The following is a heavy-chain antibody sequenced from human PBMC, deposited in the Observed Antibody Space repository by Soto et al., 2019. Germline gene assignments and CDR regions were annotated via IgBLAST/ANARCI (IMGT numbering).Heavy chain of an antibody. CDR3: AKTALSVAVAGKRYFDV. CDR2: ISGSGGST. Sequence: EVQLLESGGGLVQPGGSLRLSCATSGFTFSSYALTWVRQAPGKGPEWVSAISGSGGSTYYADSVKGRFTISRDSSKSTLYLQMNSLGAEDTAVYYCAKTALSVAVAGKRYFDVWGRGTLITVSS. V-gene: IGHV3-23*01. J-gene: IGHJ2*01. D-gene: IGHD6-19*01. CDR1: GFTFSSYA.